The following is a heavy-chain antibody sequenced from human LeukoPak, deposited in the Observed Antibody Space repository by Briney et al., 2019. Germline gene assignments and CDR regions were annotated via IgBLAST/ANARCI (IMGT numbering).Heavy chain of an antibody. CDR2: IYSGGST. Sequence: GGSLRLSCAASGFTFSSYAMSWVRQAPGKGLEWVSVIYSGGSTYYADSVKGRFTISRDNSKNTLYLQMNSLRAEDTAVYYCARDSKLSGFDYWGQGTLVTVSS. V-gene: IGHV3-53*01. D-gene: IGHD2/OR15-2a*01. J-gene: IGHJ4*02. CDR1: GFTFSSYA. CDR3: ARDSKLSGFDY.